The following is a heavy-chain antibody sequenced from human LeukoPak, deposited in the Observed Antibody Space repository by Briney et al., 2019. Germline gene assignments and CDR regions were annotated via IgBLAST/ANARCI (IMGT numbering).Heavy chain of an antibody. D-gene: IGHD6-13*01. Sequence: PGRSLRLPCAASGFTSDDYAMHWVRQAPGKGLEWVSGISWNSGSIGYADSVKGRFTISRDNAKNSLYLQMNSLRAEDTALYYCAGIAAAGTGYWGQGTLVTVSS. CDR3: AGIAAAGTGY. J-gene: IGHJ4*02. CDR1: GFTSDDYA. CDR2: ISWNSGSI. V-gene: IGHV3-9*02.